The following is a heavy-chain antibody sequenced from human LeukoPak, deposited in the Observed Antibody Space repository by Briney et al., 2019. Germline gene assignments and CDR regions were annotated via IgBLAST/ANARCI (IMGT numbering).Heavy chain of an antibody. D-gene: IGHD6-19*01. J-gene: IGHJ4*02. V-gene: IGHV3-7*01. CDR3: ARGDSSGWYADTLDYFDY. CDR2: IKQDGSEK. CDR1: GFTFSSYW. Sequence: GGSLRLSCAASGFTFSSYWMSWVRQAPGKGLEWVANIKQDGSEKYYVDSVKGRFTISRDNAKNSLYLQMNSLRAEDTAVYYCARGDSSGWYADTLDYFDYWGQGTLVTVSS.